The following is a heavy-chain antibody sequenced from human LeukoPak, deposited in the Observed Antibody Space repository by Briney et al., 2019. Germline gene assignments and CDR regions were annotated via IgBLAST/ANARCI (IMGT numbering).Heavy chain of an antibody. D-gene: IGHD2-2*01. CDR2: IYHSGGT. J-gene: IGHJ4*02. CDR1: DYSISSGYY. V-gene: IGHV4-38-2*02. CDR3: ASRVVVPAYYYDC. Sequence: SETLSLTCTVSDYSISSGYYWGWIRQPPGKGLEWIGSIYHSGGTYCNPSLKSRVTISVDTSKNQFSLKLTSVTAADTAIYYCASRVVVPAYYYDCWGQGTLVTVSS.